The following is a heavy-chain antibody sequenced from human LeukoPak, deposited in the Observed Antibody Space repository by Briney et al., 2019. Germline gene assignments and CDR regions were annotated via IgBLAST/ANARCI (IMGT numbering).Heavy chain of an antibody. CDR1: GYTFTSYG. CDR2: ISAHNGNT. J-gene: IGHJ4*02. Sequence: ASVKVSCKASGYTFTSYGISWVRQAPGQGLEWMGWISAHNGNTNYAQKLQGRVTMTTDTSTSTAYMGLRSLRSGDTAVYYCARDRRYYGDYVDYWGQGTLVTVSS. D-gene: IGHD4-17*01. V-gene: IGHV1-18*04. CDR3: ARDRRYYGDYVDY.